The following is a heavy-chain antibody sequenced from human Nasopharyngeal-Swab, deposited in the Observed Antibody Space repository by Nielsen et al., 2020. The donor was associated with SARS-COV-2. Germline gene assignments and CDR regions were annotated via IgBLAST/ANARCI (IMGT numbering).Heavy chain of an antibody. D-gene: IGHD4-11*01. Sequence: GESLKISCAVSRFTFSSYAMSWVRQAPGKGLEWVSAISGSGGSTYYADSVKGRFTISRDNAKNTLYLQMNSLRAEDTAVYYCASVTTVAYYYYGMDVWGQGTTVTVSS. CDR2: ISGSGGST. J-gene: IGHJ6*02. CDR1: RFTFSSYA. CDR3: ASVTTVAYYYYGMDV. V-gene: IGHV3-23*01.